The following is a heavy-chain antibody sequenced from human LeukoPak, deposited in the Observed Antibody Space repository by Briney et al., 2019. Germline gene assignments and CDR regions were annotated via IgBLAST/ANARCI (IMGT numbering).Heavy chain of an antibody. CDR3: ARGGSYLSAFDI. J-gene: IGHJ3*02. CDR1: GFTFSGYG. V-gene: IGHV3-30*02. Sequence: GGSLRLSCAASGFTFSGYGMHWVRQAPGKGLEWVTFIRYDERNKYYADSVKGRFTISRDNSKNTLYLQMNSLRAEDTAVYYCARGGSYLSAFDIWGQGTMVTVSS. CDR2: IRYDERNK. D-gene: IGHD1-26*01.